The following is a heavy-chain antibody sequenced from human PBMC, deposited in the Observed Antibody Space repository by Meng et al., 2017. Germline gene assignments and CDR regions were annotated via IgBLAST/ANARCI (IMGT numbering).Heavy chain of an antibody. Sequence: ASVKVSCKASGYTFTTYYMHWVRQAPGQGLEWMGWINPKSGATTYAQKFQGRVAMTRDTSISTVYMELSRLRSDDTAVYYCEINNLGGRFDYWGQGTPVTVSS. V-gene: IGHV1-2*02. CDR3: EINNLGGRFDY. J-gene: IGHJ4*02. D-gene: IGHD2-15*01. CDR2: INPKSGAT. CDR1: GYTFTTYY.